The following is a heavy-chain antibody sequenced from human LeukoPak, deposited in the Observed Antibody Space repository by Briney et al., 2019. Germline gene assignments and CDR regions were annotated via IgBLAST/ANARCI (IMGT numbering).Heavy chain of an antibody. CDR2: INAGNGNT. V-gene: IGHV1-3*01. D-gene: IGHD4-17*01. J-gene: IGHJ4*02. Sequence: ASVKVSCKASGYTFTSYAMHWVRQAPGQRLEWMGWINAGNGNTKYSQKFQGRVTITRDTSTSTAYMELRSLRSDDTAVYYCASSAGYGDYDFDYWGQGTLVTVSS. CDR1: GYTFTSYA. CDR3: ASSAGYGDYDFDY.